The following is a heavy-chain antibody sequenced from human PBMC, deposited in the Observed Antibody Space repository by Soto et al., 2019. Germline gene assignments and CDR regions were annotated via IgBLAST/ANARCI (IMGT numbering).Heavy chain of an antibody. D-gene: IGHD3-16*01. J-gene: IGHJ6*02. CDR1: GYTFIRYG. Sequence: QVQLVQSAAEVKKPGASVKVSCKASGYTFIRYGITWVRQAPGQGPEWMGWISPYNDYTIYAQKVQGRVTMTTDTSTRTVYMELRSLKSDDTVVYYCARGGYYDNNWGKLRHYGLDVWGQGTSVTVSS. V-gene: IGHV1-18*01. CDR3: ARGGYYDNNWGKLRHYGLDV. CDR2: ISPYNDYT.